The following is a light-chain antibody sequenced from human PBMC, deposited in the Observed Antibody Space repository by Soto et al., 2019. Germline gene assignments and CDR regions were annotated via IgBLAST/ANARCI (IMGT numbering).Light chain of an antibody. V-gene: IGKV3-15*01. CDR3: QQYNNGPPVT. Sequence: EILNTQYPATLSVSPPERATLSCRASQSVSSNLAWYQQKPGQAPRLLIYGASTRATGIPARFSGSGSGTEFTLTISSLQSEDFAVYYCQQYNNGPPVTFGQGTKVDIK. CDR1: QSVSSN. J-gene: IGKJ1*01. CDR2: GAS.